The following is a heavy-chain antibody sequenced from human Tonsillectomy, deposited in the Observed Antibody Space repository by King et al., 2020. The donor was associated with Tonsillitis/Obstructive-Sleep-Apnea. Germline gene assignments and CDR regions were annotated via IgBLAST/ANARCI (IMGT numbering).Heavy chain of an antibody. J-gene: IGHJ4*02. V-gene: IGHV3-15*01. Sequence: VQLVESGGGLVKPGGSLRLSCAASGFTFSNAWMSWVRQAPGKGLEWVGRIKSKTDGGTTDYAAPVKGRFTISRDDSKNTLYLQMNSLKTEDTAVYYCTTDPGYGDYGSGFDDWGQGTLVTVSS. CDR1: GFTFSNAW. D-gene: IGHD4-17*01. CDR2: IKSKTDGGTT. CDR3: TTDPGYGDYGSGFDD.